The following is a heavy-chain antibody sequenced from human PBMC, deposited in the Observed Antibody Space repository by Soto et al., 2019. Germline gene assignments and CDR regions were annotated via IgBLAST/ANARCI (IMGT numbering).Heavy chain of an antibody. CDR3: ARDLHYYDSSGYYYVDAFDI. Sequence: PGGSLSLSCAASGFPFRTYTMYWVRQAPGKGLEWVAAISNNGINTHYADSVKGRFTISRDNSKNTLYVQMNSLRAEDTAVYYCARDLHYYDSSGYYYVDAFDIWGQGTMVTVSS. CDR1: GFPFRTYT. CDR2: ISNNGINT. D-gene: IGHD3-22*01. V-gene: IGHV3-30-3*01. J-gene: IGHJ3*02.